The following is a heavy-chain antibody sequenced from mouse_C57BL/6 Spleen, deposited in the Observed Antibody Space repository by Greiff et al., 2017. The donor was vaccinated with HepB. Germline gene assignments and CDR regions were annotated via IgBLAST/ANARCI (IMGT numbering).Heavy chain of an antibody. J-gene: IGHJ4*01. Sequence: VKVVESGPGLVAPSQSLSITCTVSGFSLTSYAISWVRQPPGKGLEWLGVIWTGGGTNYNSALKSRLSISKDNSKSQVFLKMNSLQTDDTARYYCARIYYSNYEDYAMDYWGQGTSVTVSS. D-gene: IGHD2-5*01. CDR2: IWTGGGT. V-gene: IGHV2-9-1*01. CDR3: ARIYYSNYEDYAMDY. CDR1: GFSLTSYA.